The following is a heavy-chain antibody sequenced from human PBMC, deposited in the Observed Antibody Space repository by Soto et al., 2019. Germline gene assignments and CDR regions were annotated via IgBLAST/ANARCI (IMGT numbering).Heavy chain of an antibody. D-gene: IGHD3-22*01. CDR2: IYYSGST. CDR1: GGSISSSSYY. CDR3: TITMRAFDY. J-gene: IGHJ4*02. V-gene: IGHV4-39*01. Sequence: PSETLSLTCTVSGGSISSSSYYWGWIRQPPGKGLEWIGSIYYSGSTYYNPSLKSRVTISVDTSKNQFSLKLSSVTAADTAAYYCTITMRAFDYWGQGTLVTVSS.